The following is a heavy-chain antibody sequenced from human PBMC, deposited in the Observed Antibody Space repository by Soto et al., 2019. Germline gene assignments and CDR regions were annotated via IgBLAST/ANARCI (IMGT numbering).Heavy chain of an antibody. CDR1: GGSISSSSYY. Sequence: SETLSLTCTVSGGSISSSSYYWGWIRQPPGKGLEWIGSIYYSGSTYYNPSLKSRVTISVDTSKNQFSLKLSSVTAADTAVYYCARIPMVRGVGTVDYWGQGTLVTVS. CDR3: ARIPMVRGVGTVDY. D-gene: IGHD3-10*01. V-gene: IGHV4-39*01. J-gene: IGHJ4*02. CDR2: IYYSGST.